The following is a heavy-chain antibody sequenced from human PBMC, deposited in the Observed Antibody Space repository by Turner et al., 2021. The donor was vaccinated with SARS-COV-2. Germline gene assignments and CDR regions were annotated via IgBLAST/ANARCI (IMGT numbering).Heavy chain of an antibody. CDR1: GFTFSSYG. J-gene: IGHJ4*02. V-gene: IGHV3-33*01. D-gene: IGHD3-3*01. CDR3: VRNDYDFWSGYPDS. Sequence: QVQLVESGGGVVQPGRSLRLSCAASGFTFSSYGMHWVRQAPGKGLEWVAVIWVDGSNKYYADSVKGRFTISRDNSKNTLYLQMNSLRAEDTAVYYCVRNDYDFWSGYPDSWGQGTLVTVSS. CDR2: IWVDGSNK.